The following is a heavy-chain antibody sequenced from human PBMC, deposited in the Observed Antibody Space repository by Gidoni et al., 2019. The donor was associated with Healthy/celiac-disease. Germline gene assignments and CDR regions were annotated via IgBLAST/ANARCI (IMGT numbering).Heavy chain of an antibody. D-gene: IGHD1-1*01. V-gene: IGHV1-18*04. CDR3: ARDHENWNDEGASAFDI. Sequence: QVQLVQSGAEVKKPGASVKVSCKASGYTFTSYGISWVRQAPGQGLEWMGWISAYNGNTNYAQKLQGRVTMTTDTSTSTAYMELRSLRSDDTAVYYCARDHENWNDEGASAFDIWGQGTMVTVSS. CDR1: GYTFTSYG. J-gene: IGHJ3*02. CDR2: ISAYNGNT.